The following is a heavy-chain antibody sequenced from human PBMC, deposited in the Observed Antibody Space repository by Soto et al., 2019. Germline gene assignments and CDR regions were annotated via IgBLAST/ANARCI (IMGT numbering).Heavy chain of an antibody. CDR1: GFTFSTYW. V-gene: IGHV3-74*01. Sequence: VQLVESGGGLVQPGGSLRLSCAASGFTFSTYWMHWVRQAPEKGLLWVSHINGDGSYTDFADSVKGRFTISRDNAKNTVYLQMQSLRVEDTAAYFCVRTWHGFDIWGPGTMVTVSS. CDR2: INGDGSYT. J-gene: IGHJ3*02. CDR3: VRTWHGFDI.